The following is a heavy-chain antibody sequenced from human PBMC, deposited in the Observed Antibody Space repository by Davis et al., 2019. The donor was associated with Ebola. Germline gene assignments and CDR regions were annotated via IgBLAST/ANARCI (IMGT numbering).Heavy chain of an antibody. D-gene: IGHD1-7*01. J-gene: IGHJ6*02. CDR3: ARRAGAQLELRYYYYSGMDV. CDR1: VGTCSSYA. Sequence: SVKVSCKASVGTCSSYAISWVRQAAGQGLEWMVRIIPILGIANYAQKFQGRVTITADKSTSTAYMELSSLRSEDTAVYYCARRAGAQLELRYYYYSGMDVWGQGTTVTVSS. V-gene: IGHV1-69*04. CDR2: IIPILGIA.